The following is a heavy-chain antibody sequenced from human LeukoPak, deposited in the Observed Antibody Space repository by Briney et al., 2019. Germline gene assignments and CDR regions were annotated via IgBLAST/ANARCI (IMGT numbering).Heavy chain of an antibody. CDR3: AKDLALAGTGGGFDV. Sequence: GGSLRLSCAASGFKFTTYAINWVRQAPGKGLEWVSGISGDGDKVFYADSVNGRFIISRDNSMNTVSLQLSSLRAEDTALYYCAKDLALAGTGGGFDVWGQGTRVAASS. J-gene: IGHJ3*01. CDR2: ISGDGDKV. D-gene: IGHD6-19*01. CDR1: GFKFTTYA. V-gene: IGHV3-23*01.